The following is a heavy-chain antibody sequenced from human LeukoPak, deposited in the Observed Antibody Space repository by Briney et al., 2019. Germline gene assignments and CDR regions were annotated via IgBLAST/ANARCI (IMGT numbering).Heavy chain of an antibody. CDR3: ARALAQGEIQRRRVPNWFDP. Sequence: GGSLRLSCAASGFTFSSYSMNWIRQAPGKGLEWVSSISSSSSYVYYADSVKGRITISRDNAKNSLYLQMNSLRAEDTAVYYCARALAQGEIQRRRVPNWFDPWGQGTLVTVSS. D-gene: IGHD3-10*01. CDR1: GFTFSSYS. J-gene: IGHJ5*02. V-gene: IGHV3-21*01. CDR2: ISSSSSYV.